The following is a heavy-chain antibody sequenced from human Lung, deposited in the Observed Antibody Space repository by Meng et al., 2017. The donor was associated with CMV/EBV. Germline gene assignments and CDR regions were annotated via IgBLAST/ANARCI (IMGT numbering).Heavy chain of an antibody. V-gene: IGHV3-43D*03. D-gene: IGHD3-10*01. J-gene: IGHJ4*02. CDR1: GFTFDNYA. Sequence: SCAASGFTFDNYAMHWVRQAPGKGLEWVSLISWDGYATYYAESVRGRFTISRDNRKNSLYLQMNSLRAEDTALYYCAKDLEIFGEVPNWVQGTRVTGSS. CDR3: AKDLEIFGEVPN. CDR2: ISWDGYAT.